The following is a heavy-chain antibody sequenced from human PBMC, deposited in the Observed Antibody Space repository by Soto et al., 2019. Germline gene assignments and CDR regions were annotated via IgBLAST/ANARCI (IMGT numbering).Heavy chain of an antibody. CDR1: GFTFSSYW. CDR3: AREMRGYSYGYSVEDWFDP. J-gene: IGHJ5*02. Sequence: GGSLRLSCAASGFTFSSYWMSWVRQAPGKGLEWVANIKQDGSEKYYVDSVKGRFTISRDNAKNSLYLQMNSLRAEDTAVYYCAREMRGYSYGYSVEDWFDPWGQGXLVTVYS. CDR2: IKQDGSEK. D-gene: IGHD5-18*01. V-gene: IGHV3-7*03.